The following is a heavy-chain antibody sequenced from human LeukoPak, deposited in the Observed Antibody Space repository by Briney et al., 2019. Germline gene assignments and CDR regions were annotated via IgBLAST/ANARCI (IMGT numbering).Heavy chain of an antibody. CDR1: GYTFTGYY. CDR3: ARDFESVAGRYCSSTSCYVYNWFDP. V-gene: IGHV1-2*02. J-gene: IGHJ5*02. D-gene: IGHD2-2*01. CDR2: INPNSGGT. Sequence: GASVKVSCKASGYTFTGYYMHWVRQAPGQGLEWMGWINPNSGGTNYAQKFQGRVTMTRDTSISTAYMELSRLRSEDMAVYYCARDFESVAGRYCSSTSCYVYNWFDPWGQGTLVTVSS.